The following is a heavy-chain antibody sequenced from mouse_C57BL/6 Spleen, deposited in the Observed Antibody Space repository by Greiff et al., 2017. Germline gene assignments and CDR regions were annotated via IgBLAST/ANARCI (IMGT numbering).Heavy chain of an antibody. CDR3: ARDHGYYFY. CDR2: ISYDGSN. V-gene: IGHV3-6*01. Sequence: EVQLQQSGPGLVKPSQSLSLTCSVTGYSITSGHYWNWIRQFPGNKLEWMGYISYDGSNNYNPSLKNRISITRDTSKNQFFLKLNSVTTEDTATYYCARDHGYYFYWGQGTTLTVSS. D-gene: IGHD2-3*01. CDR1: GYSITSGHY. J-gene: IGHJ2*01.